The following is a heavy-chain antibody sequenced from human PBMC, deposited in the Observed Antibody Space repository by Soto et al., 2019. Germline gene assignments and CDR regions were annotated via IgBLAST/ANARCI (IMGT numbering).Heavy chain of an antibody. J-gene: IGHJ5*01. D-gene: IGHD6-19*01. V-gene: IGHV1-8*01. CDR1: GYRFSNYD. CDR2: VNPNRANT. CDR3: PRSDGWDLNWFDS. Sequence: QVQLVQSGAEVKKPGASVKVSCKASGYRFSNYDMNWVRQAPGQGLEWMGWVNPNRANTGYAQKFRGRLTLTTNTSITTAYMELSSLPSEDTAVYYCPRSDGWDLNWFDSWGQGTLVTVSS.